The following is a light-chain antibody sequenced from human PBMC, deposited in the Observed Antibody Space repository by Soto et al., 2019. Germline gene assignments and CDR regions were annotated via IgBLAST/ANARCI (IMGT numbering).Light chain of an antibody. CDR2: GAF. CDR3: QQYASAPLT. CDR1: QTFSKNN. Sequence: EMVLTHSPGTLSFSPGERATLSGRASQTFSKNNLAWFQQNPGQAPRLLISGAFNRATGIPDRFSGSGTGTDFTLIISRLEPEDFTMYYCQQYASAPLTFGGGTKVEIK. J-gene: IGKJ4*01. V-gene: IGKV3-20*01.